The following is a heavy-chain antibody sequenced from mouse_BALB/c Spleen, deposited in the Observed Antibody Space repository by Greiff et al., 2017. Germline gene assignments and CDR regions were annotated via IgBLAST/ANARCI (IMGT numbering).Heavy chain of an antibody. CDR1: GYTFTDYY. J-gene: IGHJ4*01. Sequence: EVQLQQSGPELVKPGASVKMSCKASGYTFTDYYMDWVKQSHGESFEWIGRVNPYNGGTSYNQKFKGKATLTVDKSSSTAYMELNSLTSEDSAVYYCARRGNYYYAMDYWGQGTSVTVSS. CDR2: VNPYNGGT. D-gene: IGHD2-1*01. V-gene: IGHV1-19*01. CDR3: ARRGNYYYAMDY.